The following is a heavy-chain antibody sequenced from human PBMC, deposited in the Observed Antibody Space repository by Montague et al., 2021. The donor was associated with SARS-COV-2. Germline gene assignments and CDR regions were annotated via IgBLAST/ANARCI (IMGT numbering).Heavy chain of an antibody. Sequence: TLSLTCTVSGSSITSYYWSWIRQAPGKGLGWIAYIYSSGSASYNPPLRSRVTMSVDKSTNQFSLRLNSVTAADTAVYYCARVFRGQRLAFDFWGQGALVIVSS. CDR2: IYSSGSA. V-gene: IGHV4-59*12. D-gene: IGHD6-25*01. CDR1: GSSITSYY. CDR3: ARVFRGQRLAFDF. J-gene: IGHJ4*02.